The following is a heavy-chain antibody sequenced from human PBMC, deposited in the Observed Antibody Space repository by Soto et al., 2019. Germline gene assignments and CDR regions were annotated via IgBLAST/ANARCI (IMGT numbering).Heavy chain of an antibody. CDR2: ITYSGMT. CDR1: GDSIKGGSVY. Sequence: PSETLSLTCSVNGDSIKGGSVYWSWIRQSPGNGLEYIGYITYSGMTFQNPSLKNRVTMSVDTPKNQFSLELSSVTAADTAVYYCARLFSAGDSPPMDVWGQGTTVTVSS. J-gene: IGHJ6*02. V-gene: IGHV4-30-4*01. D-gene: IGHD2-21*02. CDR3: ARLFSAGDSPPMDV.